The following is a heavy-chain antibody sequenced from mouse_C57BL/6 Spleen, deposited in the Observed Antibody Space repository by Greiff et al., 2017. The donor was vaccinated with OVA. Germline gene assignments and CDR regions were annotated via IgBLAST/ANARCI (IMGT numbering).Heavy chain of an antibody. Sequence: EVQLQQSGPELVKPGASVKISCKASGYTFTDYYMNWVKQSHGKSLEWIGDINPNNGGTSYNQKFKGKATLTVDKSSSTAYMELRSLTSEDSAVYYCERTTVDLYAMDYWGQGTSVTVSA. CDR3: ERTTVDLYAMDY. CDR1: GYTFTDYY. CDR2: INPNNGGT. J-gene: IGHJ4*01. D-gene: IGHD1-1*01. V-gene: IGHV1-26*01.